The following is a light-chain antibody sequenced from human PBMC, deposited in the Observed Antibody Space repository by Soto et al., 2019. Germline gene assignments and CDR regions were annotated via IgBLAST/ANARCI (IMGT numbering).Light chain of an antibody. CDR1: RSAVGGYNY. J-gene: IGLJ1*01. CDR3: SSYTSSSTPYV. CDR2: EVS. V-gene: IGLV2-14*01. Sequence: QSALTQPASVSGSPGQSITISSPEPRSAVGGYNYVSWYQQHPGKAPKLMIYEVSNRPSGVSNRFSGSKSGNTASLTISGLQAEDEADYYCSSYTSSSTPYVFGTGTKVTVL.